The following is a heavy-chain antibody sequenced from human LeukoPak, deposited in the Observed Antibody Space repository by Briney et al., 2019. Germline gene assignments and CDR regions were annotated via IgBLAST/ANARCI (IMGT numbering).Heavy chain of an antibody. J-gene: IGHJ4*02. CDR2: ISYDGSYK. V-gene: IGHV3-30*03. CDR1: GFTFSSYG. CDR3: ARDFSGTSFTYYIDY. D-gene: IGHD1-26*01. Sequence: GGSLRLSCAASGFTFSSYGMHWVRQAPGKGLEWVTVISYDGSYKYYADSVKGRFTVSRDSSKNTLYLQMNSLRAEDTAVYYCARDFSGTSFTYYIDYWGQGTLVTVSS.